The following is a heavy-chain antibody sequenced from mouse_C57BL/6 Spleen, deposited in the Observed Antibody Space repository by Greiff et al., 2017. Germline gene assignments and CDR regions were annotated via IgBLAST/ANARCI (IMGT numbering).Heavy chain of an antibody. CDR1: GYAFTDYN. D-gene: IGHD3-2*02. J-gene: IGHJ2*01. V-gene: IGHV1-18*01. CDR3: ARDSSGLDY. CDR2: INPNNGGT. Sequence: VQLQQSGPELVKPGASVKIPCKASGYAFTDYNMDWVKQSHGKSLEWIGDINPNNGGTIYNQQFTGKATLTVDKSSSTAYVELRSLTSEDTAVDDCARDSSGLDYWGQGTTLTVSS.